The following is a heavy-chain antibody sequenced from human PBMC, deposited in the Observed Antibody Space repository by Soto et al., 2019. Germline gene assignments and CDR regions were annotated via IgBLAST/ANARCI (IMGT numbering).Heavy chain of an antibody. CDR1: RFKFTSDA. Sequence: SRFKFTSDAMSWVRQSPGKGVEWVASMNEYGSERYYVDSVKGRFTISRDNAKNSLYLQMNSLRAEDTAVYYCARATGADKEDYWGQGTLVTSPQ. CDR2: MNEYGSER. CDR3: ARATGADKEDY. J-gene: IGHJ4*02. D-gene: IGHD3-10*01. V-gene: IGHV3-7*04.